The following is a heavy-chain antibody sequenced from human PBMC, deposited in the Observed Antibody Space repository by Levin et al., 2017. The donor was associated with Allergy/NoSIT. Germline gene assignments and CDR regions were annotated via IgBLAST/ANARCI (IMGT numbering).Heavy chain of an antibody. CDR2: IFYSAAT. CDR1: GGSISSNTYY. J-gene: IGHJ4*02. CDR3: ARLSRPLPGLSSGFYYLDN. D-gene: IGHD6-19*01. V-gene: IGHV4-39*01. Sequence: GSLRLSCTVSGGSISSNTYYWGWIRQPPGKGLEWIGAIFYSAATYYNPSLRGRVTLSVDTSKNQVSLRLSSATAADTAVYYCARLSRPLPGLSSGFYYLDNWGQGALVTVSS.